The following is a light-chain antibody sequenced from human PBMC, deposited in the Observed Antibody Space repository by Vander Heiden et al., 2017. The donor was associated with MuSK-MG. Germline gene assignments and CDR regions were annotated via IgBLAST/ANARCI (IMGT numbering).Light chain of an antibody. CDR3: QQDNSSPYT. CDR1: QSISSW. V-gene: IGKV1-5*03. Sequence: DIQMTQSPSTLSASVGDRVTITCRASQSISSWLAWYQQKPGKAPKLLIYKASSLESGVPSRFSGSGSGTEFTLTISSLQPDDFATYYCQQDNSSPYTFGQGTKLEIK. J-gene: IGKJ2*01. CDR2: KAS.